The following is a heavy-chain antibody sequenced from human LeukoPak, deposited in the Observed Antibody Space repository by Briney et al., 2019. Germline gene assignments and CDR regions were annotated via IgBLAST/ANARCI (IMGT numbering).Heavy chain of an antibody. Sequence: GGSRRLSCAASGFTFSSYEMNWVRQAPGKGLEWVSYISSSGSTIYYADSVKGRFTISRDNAKNSLYLQMNSLRAEDTAVYYCARDPYGPGVSYYYGMDVWGKGTTVTVSS. CDR2: ISSSGSTI. CDR1: GFTFSSYE. J-gene: IGHJ6*04. CDR3: ARDPYGPGVSYYYGMDV. V-gene: IGHV3-48*03. D-gene: IGHD3-10*01.